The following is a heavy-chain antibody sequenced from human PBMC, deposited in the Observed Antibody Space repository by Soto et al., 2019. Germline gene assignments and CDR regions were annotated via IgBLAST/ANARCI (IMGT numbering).Heavy chain of an antibody. CDR3: ATVSLPYDVFPDYFFDY. V-gene: IGHV1-69*13. Sequence: ASVKVSCKASGGTFSSYAISWVRQAPGQGLEWMGGIIPIFGTTNYAQKFQGRVTITADESTDTAYMELSSLRSEDTAVYYCATVSLPYDVFPDYFFDYWGQVSLVTVSS. CDR1: GGTFSSYA. D-gene: IGHD3-9*01. CDR2: IIPIFGTT. J-gene: IGHJ4*02.